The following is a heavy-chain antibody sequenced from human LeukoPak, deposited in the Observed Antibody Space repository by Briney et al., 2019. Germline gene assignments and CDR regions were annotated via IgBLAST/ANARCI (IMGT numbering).Heavy chain of an antibody. Sequence: EASVKVSCKASGYTFTSYGISWVRRAPGQGLEWMGWISAYNGNTNYAQKLQGRVTMTTDTSTSTAYMELRSLRSDDTAVYYCARGQVTTSTNWFDPWGQGTLVTVSS. CDR2: ISAYNGNT. CDR3: ARGQVTTSTNWFDP. CDR1: GYTFTSYG. V-gene: IGHV1-18*01. J-gene: IGHJ5*02. D-gene: IGHD4-17*01.